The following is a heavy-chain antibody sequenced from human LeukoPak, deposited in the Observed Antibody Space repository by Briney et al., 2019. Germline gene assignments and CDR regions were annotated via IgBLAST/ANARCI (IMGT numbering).Heavy chain of an antibody. CDR2: ISYDGSNK. D-gene: IGHD6-13*01. CDR1: GVTFSSYA. CDR3: ARATGYSSSWSAVDI. J-gene: IGHJ3*02. Sequence: GGSLRLSCAASGVTFSSYAMHWVRQAPGKGLEWGAVISYDGSNKYYADSVKGRFTISRDNSKNTLYLQMNSLRAEDTAVYYCARATGYSSSWSAVDIWGQGTMVTVSS. V-gene: IGHV3-30-3*01.